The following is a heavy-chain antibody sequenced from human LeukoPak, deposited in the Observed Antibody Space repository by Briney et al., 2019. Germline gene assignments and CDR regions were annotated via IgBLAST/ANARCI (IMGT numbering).Heavy chain of an antibody. J-gene: IGHJ4*02. Sequence: GASVKVSCKASGGTFSSYAISWVRQAPGQGLEWMGGIIPIFGTANYAQKFQGRVTITADESTSTAYMELSSLRAEDTALYYCAKDIGPMVRGGTIDYWGQGTLVTVSS. CDR3: AKDIGPMVRGGTIDY. CDR2: IIPIFGTA. CDR1: GGTFSSYA. V-gene: IGHV1-69*13. D-gene: IGHD3-10*01.